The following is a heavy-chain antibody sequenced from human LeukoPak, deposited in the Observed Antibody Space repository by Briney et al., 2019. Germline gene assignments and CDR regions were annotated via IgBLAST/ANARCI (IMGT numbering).Heavy chain of an antibody. CDR2: INWNGGST. CDR3: ARASNSPFDY. Sequence: GGSLRLSCAASGFTFDDYGMSWVRQAPGKGLEWVSGINWNGGSTGYADAVKGRFTISRDNAKNSLYLQMNSLRAEDTAIYYCARASNSPFDYWGQGTLVTVSS. D-gene: IGHD2-21*01. CDR1: GFTFDDYG. J-gene: IGHJ4*02. V-gene: IGHV3-20*04.